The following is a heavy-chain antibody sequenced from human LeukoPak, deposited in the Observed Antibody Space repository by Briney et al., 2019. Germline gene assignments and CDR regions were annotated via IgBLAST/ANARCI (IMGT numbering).Heavy chain of an antibody. CDR2: INHSGST. Sequence: SETLSLTCTVSGYSISSGYYWSWIRQPPGKGLEWIGEINHSGSTNYNPSLKSRVTISVDTSKNQFSLKLSSVTAADTAVYYCARRHFDYWGQGTLVTVSS. J-gene: IGHJ4*02. V-gene: IGHV4-38-2*02. CDR1: GYSISSGYY. CDR3: ARRHFDY.